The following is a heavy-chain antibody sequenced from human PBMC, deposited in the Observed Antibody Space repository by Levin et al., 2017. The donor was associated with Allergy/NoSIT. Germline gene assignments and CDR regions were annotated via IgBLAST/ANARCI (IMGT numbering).Heavy chain of an antibody. J-gene: IGHJ4*02. V-gene: IGHV3-48*02. CDR1: GFTFSSYS. D-gene: IGHD6-19*01. CDR3: AREGRAAVAGDY. CDR2: IIYSGSTI. Sequence: GESLKISCAASGFTFSSYSMNWVRQAPGKGLEWVSYIIYSGSTIYYADSVKGRFTIARDNAKNSLYLQMNSLRDEDTAVYYCAREGRAAVAGDYWGQGTLVTVSS.